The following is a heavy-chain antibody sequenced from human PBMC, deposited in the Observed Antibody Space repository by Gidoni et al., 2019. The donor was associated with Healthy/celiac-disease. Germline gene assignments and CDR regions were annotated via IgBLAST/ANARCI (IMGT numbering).Heavy chain of an antibody. CDR1: GFTFSSYA. J-gene: IGHJ4*02. Sequence: EVQLLESGGGLVQPGGSLRLSCAASGFTFSSYAMSWVRQAPGKGLEWVSAISGSGGSTYYADSVKGRFTISRDNSKNTLYLQMNSLRAEDTAVYYCAKELGDTAMVKALFDYWGQGTLVTVSS. V-gene: IGHV3-23*01. D-gene: IGHD5-18*01. CDR2: ISGSGGST. CDR3: AKELGDTAMVKALFDY.